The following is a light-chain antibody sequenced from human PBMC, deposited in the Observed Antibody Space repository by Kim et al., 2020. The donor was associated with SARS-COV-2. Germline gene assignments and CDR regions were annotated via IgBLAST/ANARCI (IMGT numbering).Light chain of an antibody. CDR1: KLGDKY. CDR2: QDI. Sequence: SYELTQPPSVSVSPGQTATITCSGDKLGDKYACWYQRRPGQSPVLVIYQDIRRPSGIPERFSASNSGNTATLTISGTQPMDEADYYCQAWDSSTGVFGGG. CDR3: QAWDSSTGV. V-gene: IGLV3-1*01. J-gene: IGLJ3*02.